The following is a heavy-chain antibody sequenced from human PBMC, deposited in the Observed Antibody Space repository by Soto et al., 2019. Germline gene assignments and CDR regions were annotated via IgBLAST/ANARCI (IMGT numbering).Heavy chain of an antibody. Sequence: ASVKVSCKASGGTFSSYAISWVRQAPGQGLEWMGGIIPIFGTANYAQKFQGRVTITADKSTSTAYVELSSLRSEDTAVYYCARGAAGGRLGLVYYGMDVWGQGTTVTVSS. CDR3: ARGAAGGRLGLVYYGMDV. V-gene: IGHV1-69*06. D-gene: IGHD3-16*01. CDR2: IIPIFGTA. CDR1: GGTFSSYA. J-gene: IGHJ6*02.